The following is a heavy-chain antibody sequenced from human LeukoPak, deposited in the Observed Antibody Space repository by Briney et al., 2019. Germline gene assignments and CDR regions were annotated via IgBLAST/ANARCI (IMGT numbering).Heavy chain of an antibody. V-gene: IGHV4-59*01. CDR3: ARAGGLYCSSTSCYGYYYYYYYMDV. D-gene: IGHD2-2*01. J-gene: IGHJ6*03. CDR2: IYYSGST. CDR1: GGSISSYY. Sequence: SETLSLTCTVSGGSISSYYWGWIRQPPGKGLEWIGYIYYSGSTNYNPSLKSRVTISVDTSKNQFSLKLSSVTAADTAVYYCARAGGLYCSSTSCYGYYYYYYYMDVWGKGTTVTVSS.